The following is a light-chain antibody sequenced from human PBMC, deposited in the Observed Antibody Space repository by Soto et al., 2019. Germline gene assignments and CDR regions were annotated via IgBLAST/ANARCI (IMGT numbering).Light chain of an antibody. J-gene: IGKJ2*01. Sequence: EIVMTQSPATLSVSPGETATLSCRASQSVNSNLAWYQQKPGQAPRLLIYAASTRATGIPARFSGSGSGTEFTLTISSLQSEDFAVYYCQQRSNWPPYTFGQGTKLEIK. CDR3: QQRSNWPPYT. CDR1: QSVNSN. CDR2: AAS. V-gene: IGKV3-15*01.